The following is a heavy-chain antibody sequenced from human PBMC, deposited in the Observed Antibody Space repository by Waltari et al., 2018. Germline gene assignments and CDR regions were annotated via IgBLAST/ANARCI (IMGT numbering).Heavy chain of an antibody. CDR2: IWYDGSNK. CDR1: GFTFSSYG. CDR3: ARDLSDTEGFDY. V-gene: IGHV3-33*01. J-gene: IGHJ4*02. Sequence: QVQLVESGGGVVQPGRSLRLSCPAAGFTFSSYGMPWARQAPGKGLEWVAVIWYDGSNKYYADSVKGRFTISRDNSKNTLYLQMNSLRAEDTAVYYCARDLSDTEGFDYWGQGTLVTVSS. D-gene: IGHD5-18*01.